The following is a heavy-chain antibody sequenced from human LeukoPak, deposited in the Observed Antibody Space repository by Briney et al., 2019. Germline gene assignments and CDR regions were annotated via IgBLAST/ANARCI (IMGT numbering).Heavy chain of an antibody. CDR1: GFTFGSYW. J-gene: IGHJ4*02. Sequence: GGSLRLSRVASGFTFGSYWMHWVRQAPGKGLVWVSRINSDGSSTSYADSVKGRFTISRDDAKNTVYLQMNSLRDEDTAVYYCARVGKGEDFDYWGQGTLVTVSS. CDR3: ARVGKGEDFDY. V-gene: IGHV3-74*01. D-gene: IGHD3-16*01. CDR2: INSDGSST.